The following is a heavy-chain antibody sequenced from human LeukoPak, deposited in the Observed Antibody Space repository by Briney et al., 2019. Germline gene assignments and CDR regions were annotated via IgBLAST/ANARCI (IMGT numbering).Heavy chain of an antibody. CDR1: GGSISSYY. D-gene: IGHD3-10*01. V-gene: IGHV4-59*01. Sequence: PSETLSLTCTVSGGSISSYYWSWIRQPPGKGLEWIGYIYYSGSTNYNPSLKSRVTISVDTSKNQFSLKLSSVTAADTAVYYCARREGGIVRGVIIPSYFDYWGQGTLVTVSS. CDR3: ARREGGIVRGVIIPSYFDY. J-gene: IGHJ4*02. CDR2: IYYSGST.